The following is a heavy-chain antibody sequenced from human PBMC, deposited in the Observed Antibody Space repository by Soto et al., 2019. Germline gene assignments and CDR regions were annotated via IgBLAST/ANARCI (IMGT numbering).Heavy chain of an antibody. CDR1: GFTFSNFW. J-gene: IGHJ3*01. CDR2: INQDGTAR. CDR3: AKDSGFCTSADCKGDALDV. V-gene: IGHV3-7*05. Sequence: EAQLVESGGDLVQPGGSLRLSCAASGFTFSNFWMSWVRQSPGRGLVWVANINQDGTARYYVDSVKGRFTISRDNAKHSLFLQMSSLRAEDTAVYFCAKDSGFCTSADCKGDALDVWGLGTMVTVSS. D-gene: IGHD1-1*01.